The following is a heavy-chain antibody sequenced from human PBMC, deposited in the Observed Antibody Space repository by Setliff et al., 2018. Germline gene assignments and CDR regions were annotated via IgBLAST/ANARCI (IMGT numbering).Heavy chain of an antibody. V-gene: IGHV4-39*01. Sequence: TLSLTCNVSGGSITSGTYYWAWIRQPPGKGLEWIGRIYYGGHTYFNRSLESRVSMSVDTSRNLFSLRLTSVTAADTAVYYCARMSGFQYIDVWDKGTTVTVSS. CDR3: ARMSGFQYIDV. J-gene: IGHJ6*03. CDR1: GGSITSGTYY. D-gene: IGHD3-3*01. CDR2: IYYGGHT.